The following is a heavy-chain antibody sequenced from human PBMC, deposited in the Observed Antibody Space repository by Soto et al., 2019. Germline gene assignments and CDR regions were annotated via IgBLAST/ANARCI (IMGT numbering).Heavy chain of an antibody. V-gene: IGHV3-23*01. CDR3: ATIRGVDFLGGASLLRIDS. CDR1: GFTFSSYA. CDR2: ISGSGGST. J-gene: IGHJ5*01. D-gene: IGHD3-10*01. Sequence: SLRLSCAASGFTFSSYAMSWVRQAPGKGLEWVSAISGSGGSTYYADSVKGRFTISRDNSKNTLYLQMNSLRAEDTAVYYCATIRGVDFLGGASLLRIDSWGQGTLVNVSS.